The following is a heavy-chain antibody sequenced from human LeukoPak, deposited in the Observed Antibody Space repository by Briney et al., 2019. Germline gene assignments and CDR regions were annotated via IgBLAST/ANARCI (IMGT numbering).Heavy chain of an antibody. J-gene: IGHJ4*02. V-gene: IGHV3-11*01. Sequence: PGGSLRLSCAASGFTFSDYYMSWIRQAPGKGLEWVSYISSSGSTIYYADSVKGRFTISRDNARNSLYLQMNSLRAEDTAVYYCARSTVEMATNFDYWGQGTLVTVSS. CDR3: ARSTVEMATNFDY. CDR1: GFTFSDYY. CDR2: ISSSGSTI. D-gene: IGHD5-24*01.